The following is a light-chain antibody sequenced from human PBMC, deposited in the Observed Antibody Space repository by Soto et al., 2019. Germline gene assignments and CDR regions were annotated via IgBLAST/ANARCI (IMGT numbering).Light chain of an antibody. CDR3: QQYNSYSYT. CDR1: QSISSW. V-gene: IGKV1-5*01. J-gene: IGKJ2*01. CDR2: DAS. Sequence: DIQMTQSPSTRSASVGDRVTITCRASQSISSWLAWYQQKPGKAPKLLIYDASSLESGVPSRFSGSGSGTEFTLTISSLQPDDFATYYCQQYNSYSYTFGQLNKVDIK.